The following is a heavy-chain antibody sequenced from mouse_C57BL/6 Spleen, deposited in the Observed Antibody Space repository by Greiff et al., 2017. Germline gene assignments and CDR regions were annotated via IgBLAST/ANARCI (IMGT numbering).Heavy chain of an antibody. D-gene: IGHD1-1*01. Sequence: QVQLQQSGAELARPGASVKMSCKASGYTFTSYTMHWVKQRPGQGLEWIGYINPSSGYTKYNQKFKDKATLTADKSSSTAYMQLSSLTSVDTAVYYCARWDYYGSSAYMDYWGQGTSVTVSS. CDR3: ARWDYYGSSAYMDY. CDR2: INPSSGYT. CDR1: GYTFTSYT. J-gene: IGHJ4*01. V-gene: IGHV1-4*01.